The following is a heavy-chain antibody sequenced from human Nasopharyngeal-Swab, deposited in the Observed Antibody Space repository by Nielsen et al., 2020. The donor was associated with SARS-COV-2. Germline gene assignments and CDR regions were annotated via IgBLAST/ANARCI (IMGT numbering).Heavy chain of an antibody. CDR2: ISSSSYI. CDR1: GFTFSSYS. Sequence: GGSLRLSCAASGFTFSSYSMNWVRQAPGKGLEWVSSISSSSYIYYADSVKGRFTISRDNAKNSLYLQMNSLRAEDTAVYYCAGDRMRGSSDYFDYWGQGTLVTVSS. J-gene: IGHJ4*02. D-gene: IGHD1-26*01. V-gene: IGHV3-21*01. CDR3: AGDRMRGSSDYFDY.